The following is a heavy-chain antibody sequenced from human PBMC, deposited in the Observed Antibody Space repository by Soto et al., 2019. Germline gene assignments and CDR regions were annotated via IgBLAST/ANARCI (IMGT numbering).Heavy chain of an antibody. CDR2: ITSSGGST. V-gene: IGHV3-23*01. D-gene: IGHD3-22*01. CDR3: AKAATLVVVSSNYDY. CDR1: GFTFSSYA. J-gene: IGHJ4*02. Sequence: GWSLRLSCAASGFTFSSYAMSWVRQAPGKGLEWVSGITSSGGSTYYADSVKGRFTISRDNSKNTLYLQMNSLRAEDTALYYCAKAATLVVVSSNYDYWGQGTLVTVSS.